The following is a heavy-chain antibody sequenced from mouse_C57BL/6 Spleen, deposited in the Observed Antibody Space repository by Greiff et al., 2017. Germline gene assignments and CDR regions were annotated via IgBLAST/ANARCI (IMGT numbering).Heavy chain of an antibody. V-gene: IGHV1-76*01. J-gene: IGHJ2*01. CDR3: ARSYYSNYEDY. CDR2: IYPGSGNT. CDR1: GYTFTDYY. D-gene: IGHD2-5*01. Sequence: VKLQESGAELVRPGASVKLSCKASGYTFTDYYINWVKQRPGQGLEWIARIYPGSGNTYYNEKFKGKATLTAEKSSSTAYMQLSSLTSEDSAVYFCARSYYSNYEDYWGQGTTLTVSS.